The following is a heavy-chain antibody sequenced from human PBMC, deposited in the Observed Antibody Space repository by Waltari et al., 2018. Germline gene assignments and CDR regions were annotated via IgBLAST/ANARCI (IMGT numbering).Heavy chain of an antibody. J-gene: IGHJ3*02. CDR1: GFTFSSYG. D-gene: IGHD6-19*01. V-gene: IGHV3-30*02. Sequence: VQLVQSGAEVKKPGATVKISCKASGFTFSSYGMHWVRQAPGKGLEWVAVIWYDGSNKYYADSVKGRFTITRDNSKNTLYLQMNSLRAEDTAMYYCAKDTVQWLVLSAFDIWGQGTMVTVSS. CDR3: AKDTVQWLVLSAFDI. CDR2: IWYDGSNK.